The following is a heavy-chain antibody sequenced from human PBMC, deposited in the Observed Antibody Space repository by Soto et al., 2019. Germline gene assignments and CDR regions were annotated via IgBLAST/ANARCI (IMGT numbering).Heavy chain of an antibody. CDR3: ARQRITMVRGVIITTNWFDP. CDR1: GGSISSGGYY. CDR2: IYYSGST. V-gene: IGHV4-31*03. Sequence: QVQLQESGPGLVKPSQTLSLTCTVSGGSISSGGYYWSWIRQHPGKGLEWIGYIYYSGSTYYNPSLKSRVTISVDTSKNQCSLKLSSVTAADTAVYYCARQRITMVRGVIITTNWFDPWGQGTLVTVSS. D-gene: IGHD3-10*01. J-gene: IGHJ5*02.